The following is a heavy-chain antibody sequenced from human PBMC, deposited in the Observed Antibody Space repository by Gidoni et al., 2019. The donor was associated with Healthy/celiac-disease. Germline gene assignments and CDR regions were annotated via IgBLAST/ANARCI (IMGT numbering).Heavy chain of an antibody. D-gene: IGHD1-26*01. Sequence: QVQLQESGPGLVKPSETLSLTCTVSGGSISSYYWSWIRQPPGKGLEWIGYIYYSGSTNYNPSLKSRVTISVDTSKNQFSLKLSSVTAADTAVYYCARVFMEGATCYFDYWGQGTLVTVSS. CDR3: ARVFMEGATCYFDY. CDR1: GGSISSYY. V-gene: IGHV4-59*01. CDR2: IYYSGST. J-gene: IGHJ4*02.